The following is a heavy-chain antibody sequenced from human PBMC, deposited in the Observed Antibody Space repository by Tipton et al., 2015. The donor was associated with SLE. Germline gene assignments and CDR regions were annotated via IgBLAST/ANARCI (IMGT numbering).Heavy chain of an antibody. J-gene: IGHJ4*02. D-gene: IGHD6-19*01. V-gene: IGHV4-34*01. CDR3: ARLYTSGSLVYYFDY. CDR2: INHSGST. CDR1: GGSFSGYY. Sequence: TLSLTCAVYGGSFSGYYWSWIRQPPGKGLEWIGEINHSGSTNYNPSLKSRVTISVDTSKNQFSLKLSSVTAADTAVYYCARLYTSGSLVYYFDYWGQGSLVIVSS.